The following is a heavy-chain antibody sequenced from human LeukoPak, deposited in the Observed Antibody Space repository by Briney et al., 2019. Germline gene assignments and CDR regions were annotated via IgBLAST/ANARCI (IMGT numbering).Heavy chain of an antibody. J-gene: IGHJ3*02. CDR2: ISSSGSTI. Sequence: GGSLRLSCAASGFTFSDYYMSWIRQAPGKGLEWVSYISSSGSTIYYADSVKGRFTISRDNAKNSLYLQMNSLRAEDTAVYYCARVFGDDYGDYDVLGAFDIWGQGTMVTVSS. CDR1: GFTFSDYY. CDR3: ARVFGDDYGDYDVLGAFDI. V-gene: IGHV3-11*01. D-gene: IGHD4-17*01.